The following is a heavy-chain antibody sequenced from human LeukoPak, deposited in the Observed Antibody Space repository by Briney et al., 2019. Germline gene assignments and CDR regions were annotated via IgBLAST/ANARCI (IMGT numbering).Heavy chain of an antibody. CDR1: RFTFSSYA. CDR3: AKFVAGYGSYFDY. J-gene: IGHJ4*02. V-gene: IGHV3-23*01. CDR2: ISGSGGST. Sequence: GGSLRLSCPASRFTFSSYAMSWVRQAPGKGLEWVSAISGSGGSTYYADSVKGRFTISRDNSKNTLYLQMNSLRAEDTAVYYCAKFVAGYGSYFDYWGQGTLVTVSS. D-gene: IGHD6-19*01.